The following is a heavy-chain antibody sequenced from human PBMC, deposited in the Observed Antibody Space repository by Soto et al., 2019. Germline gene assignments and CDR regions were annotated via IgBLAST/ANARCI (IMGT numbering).Heavy chain of an antibody. CDR1: HGSLSPYY. CDR3: ARGGRYRYGLDV. V-gene: IGHV4-59*01. CDR2: IYHFGTT. D-gene: IGHD3-9*01. J-gene: IGHJ6*02. Sequence: QVQLQESGPGLVKPSETLSLTCSVSHGSLSPYYWSWIRQPPGKGLQWIGYIYHFGTTNYNPSLNSRATISVDTSKNQLSLKLTSVTAADTAVYYCARGGRYRYGLDVWGQGTTVTVSS.